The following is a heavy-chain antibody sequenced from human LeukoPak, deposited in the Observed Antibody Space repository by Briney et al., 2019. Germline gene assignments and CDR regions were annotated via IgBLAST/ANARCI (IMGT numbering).Heavy chain of an antibody. CDR2: ISSSSSYI. V-gene: IGHV3-21*01. Sequence: PGGSLRLSCAASGFTFSSYSMNWVRQAPGKGLEWVSSISSSSSYIYYADSVKGRFTISRDNAKNSQYLQMNSLRAEDTAVYYCARDGYSYGYRAFDIWGQGTMVTVSS. CDR3: ARDGYSYGYRAFDI. D-gene: IGHD5-18*01. CDR1: GFTFSSYS. J-gene: IGHJ3*02.